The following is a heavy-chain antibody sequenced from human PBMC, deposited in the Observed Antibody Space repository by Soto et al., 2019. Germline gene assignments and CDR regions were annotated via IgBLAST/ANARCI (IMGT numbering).Heavy chain of an antibody. CDR2: IIPIFGTA. D-gene: IGHD6-13*01. V-gene: IGHV1-69*06. J-gene: IGHJ6*02. CDR1: GGTFSSYA. Sequence: GASVKVSCKASGGTFSSYATSWVRQAPGQGLEWMGGIIPIFGTANYAQKFQGRVTITADKSTSTAYMELSSLRSEDTAVYYCARPAAGSYYYYYGMDVWGQGTTVTVSS. CDR3: ARPAAGSYYYYYGMDV.